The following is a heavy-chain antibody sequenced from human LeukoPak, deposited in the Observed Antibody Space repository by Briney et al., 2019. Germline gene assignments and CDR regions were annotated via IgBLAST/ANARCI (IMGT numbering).Heavy chain of an antibody. CDR1: GFTFSSYA. CDR3: AKAGGIVVVPAAIPPEDYYYGMDV. D-gene: IGHD2-2*01. J-gene: IGHJ6*02. V-gene: IGHV3-23*01. Sequence: GGSLRLSCAASGFTFSSYAMSWVRQAPGKGLEWVSAISGSGGSTYYADSVKGRFTISRDNSKNTLYLQMNSLRAEDTAVYYCAKAGGIVVVPAAIPPEDYYYGMDVWGQGTTVTVSS. CDR2: ISGSGGST.